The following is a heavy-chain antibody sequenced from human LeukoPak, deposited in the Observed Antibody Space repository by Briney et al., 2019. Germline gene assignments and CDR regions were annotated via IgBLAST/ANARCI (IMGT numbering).Heavy chain of an antibody. CDR3: ARGAQAGQWLFDY. Sequence: SETLSLTCTVYGGSISGHYWTWIRQPPEKGLEWIGFIYYSGSTNYNPSLKSRVAISVDTSKNQFSLRLSSVTAADTAVYYCARGAQAGQWLFDYWGQGTLVTVSS. CDR2: IYYSGST. D-gene: IGHD3-22*01. V-gene: IGHV4-59*11. CDR1: GGSISGHY. J-gene: IGHJ4*02.